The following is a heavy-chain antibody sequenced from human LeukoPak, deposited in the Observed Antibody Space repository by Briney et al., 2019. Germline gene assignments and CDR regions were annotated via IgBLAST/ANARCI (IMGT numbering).Heavy chain of an antibody. D-gene: IGHD6-13*01. J-gene: IGHJ4*02. V-gene: IGHV3-23*03. CDR3: AKEGYSSSQYYYFDY. CDR2: IYSGGST. CDR1: GFTFNNYG. Sequence: GGSLRLSCAASGFTFNNYGMTWFRQVPGKGLEWVSVIYSGGSTYYADSVKGRFTISRDNSKNTLYLQMNSLRAEDTAVYYCAKEGYSSSQYYYFDYWGQGTLVTVSS.